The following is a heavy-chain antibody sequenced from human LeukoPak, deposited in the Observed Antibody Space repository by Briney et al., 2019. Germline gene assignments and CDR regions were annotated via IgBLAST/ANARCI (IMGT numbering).Heavy chain of an antibody. D-gene: IGHD3-3*01. CDR3: AKGAEEGVVITPVYYYYMDV. CDR1: GFTVSSNY. V-gene: IGHV3-53*01. CDR2: IYSGGST. J-gene: IGHJ6*03. Sequence: PGGSLRLSCAASGFTVSSNYMSWVRQAPGKGLEWVSVIYSGGSTYYADSVKGRFTISRDNSKNTLYLQMNSLRAEDTAVYYCAKGAEEGVVITPVYYYYMDVWGRGTTVTISS.